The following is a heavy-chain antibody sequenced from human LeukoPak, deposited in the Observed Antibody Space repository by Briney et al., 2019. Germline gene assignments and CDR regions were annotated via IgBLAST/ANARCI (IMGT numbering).Heavy chain of an antibody. Sequence: SGPTLVNPTQTLTLTCTFSGFSLSPNAVGVGWIRQPTGKALEWLALLYWDNDQRYSPSLKSRLTITKDTSKNQVVLTMTNMDPVDTATYYCVKKHGVVIDYWGQGTLVTVSS. J-gene: IGHJ4*02. CDR1: GFSLSPNAVG. V-gene: IGHV2-5*02. D-gene: IGHD3-10*01. CDR2: LYWDNDQ. CDR3: VKKHGVVIDY.